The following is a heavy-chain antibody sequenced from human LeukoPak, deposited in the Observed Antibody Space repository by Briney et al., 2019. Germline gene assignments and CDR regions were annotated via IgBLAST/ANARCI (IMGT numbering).Heavy chain of an antibody. CDR2: ISGSGGST. V-gene: IGHV3-23*01. J-gene: IGHJ6*03. Sequence: GGSLRLSCAASGFTFSSYAMSWVRQAPGKGLEWVSAISGSGGSTYYADSVKGRFTISRDNAKNSLYLQMNSLRAEDTALYYCARVICSGGSCYMWYYYYMDVWGKGTTVTVSS. D-gene: IGHD2-15*01. CDR3: ARVICSGGSCYMWYYYYMDV. CDR1: GFTFSSYA.